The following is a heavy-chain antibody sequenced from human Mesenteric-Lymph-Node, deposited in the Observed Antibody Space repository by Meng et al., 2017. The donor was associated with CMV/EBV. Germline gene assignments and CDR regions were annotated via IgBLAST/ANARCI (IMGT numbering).Heavy chain of an antibody. CDR2: IYYSGNT. J-gene: IGHJ4*02. CDR3: ARELYRYYFDL. CDR1: GDSISSRSHY. Sequence: SETLSLTCTYSGDSISSRSHYWGWIGQPPGKGLEWIGSIYYSGNTYYNQSLKSRVTMSVDTSKNQFSLKLNSVTAADTAVYYCARELYRYYFDLWGQGTLVTVSS. V-gene: IGHV4-39*07. D-gene: IGHD3-16*02.